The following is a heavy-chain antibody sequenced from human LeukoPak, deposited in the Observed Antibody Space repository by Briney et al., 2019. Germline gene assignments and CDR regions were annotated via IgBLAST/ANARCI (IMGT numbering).Heavy chain of an antibody. Sequence: SVKVSCKASGGTFSSYAISWVRQAPGQGLEWMGGIIPIFGTANYAQKFQGRVTITADESTSTAYMELSSLRSEDTAVYYCARDSRDYGSGSSQYYFDYWGQGTLVTVSS. V-gene: IGHV1-69*13. CDR2: IIPIFGTA. CDR3: ARDSRDYGSGSSQYYFDY. D-gene: IGHD3-10*01. CDR1: GGTFSSYA. J-gene: IGHJ4*02.